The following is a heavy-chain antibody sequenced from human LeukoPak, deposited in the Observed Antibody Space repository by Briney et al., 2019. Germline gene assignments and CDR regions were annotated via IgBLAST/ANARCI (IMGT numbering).Heavy chain of an antibody. CDR2: ISSSGSTI. Sequence: GGSLRLSCAASGFTFSNYEMNWVRQAPGKGLEWLSYISSSGSTIYYADSVKGRFIISRDNAKNTLYLQMNSLRAEDTAVYYCARYYGLIDYWGQGTLVTVSS. D-gene: IGHD3-10*01. CDR1: GFTFSNYE. J-gene: IGHJ4*02. V-gene: IGHV3-48*03. CDR3: ARYYGLIDY.